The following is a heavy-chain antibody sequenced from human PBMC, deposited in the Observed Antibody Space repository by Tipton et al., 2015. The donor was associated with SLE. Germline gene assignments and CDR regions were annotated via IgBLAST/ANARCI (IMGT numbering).Heavy chain of an antibody. J-gene: IGHJ4*02. CDR2: IYTRGST. CDR3: ARTTPVGATGY. Sequence: TLSLTCTVSGGSICSGSYYWSWIRQPAGKGLEWIWHIYTRGSTHNNPSPKSRDTISVDTSKNKISLKLSSVNAAYTAVYYCARTTPVGATGYWGQGTLVTVSA. V-gene: IGHV4-61*09. CDR1: GGSICSGSYY. D-gene: IGHD1-26*01.